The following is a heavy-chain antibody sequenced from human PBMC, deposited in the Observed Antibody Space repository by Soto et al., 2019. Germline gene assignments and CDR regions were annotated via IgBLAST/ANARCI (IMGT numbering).Heavy chain of an antibody. CDR3: AKRLRGVLLNPEVD. CDR1: GLTFSSYA. D-gene: IGHD3-10*01. CDR2: VSGSGGFT. Sequence: DVHLLESGGDLVPPGGSLRLSCVASGLTFSSYAMSWVRQAPGKGPEWVSVVSGSGGFTDYAESVKGRFTVSRDNAKNILYLEMNNLRAEDTALYYCAKRLRGVLLNPEVDWGQGTLVTVSS. V-gene: IGHV3-23*01. J-gene: IGHJ4*02.